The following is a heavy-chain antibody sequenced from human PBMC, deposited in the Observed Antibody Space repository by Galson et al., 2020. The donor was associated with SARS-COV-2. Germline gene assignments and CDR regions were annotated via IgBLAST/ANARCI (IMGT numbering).Heavy chain of an antibody. V-gene: IGHV3-30*07. J-gene: IGHJ6*02. CDR3: ARDGDYYYYGMDV. D-gene: IGHD7-27*01. Sequence: DSVKGRFTISRDNSKNTLYLQMNSLRAEDTAVYYCARDGDYYYYGMDVWGQGTTVTVSS.